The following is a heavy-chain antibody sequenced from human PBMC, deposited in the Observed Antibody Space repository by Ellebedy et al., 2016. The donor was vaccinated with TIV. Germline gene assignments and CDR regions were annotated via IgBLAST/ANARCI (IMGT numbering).Heavy chain of an antibody. CDR1: GGSFNNDH. V-gene: IGHV4-59*08. J-gene: IGHJ4*02. CDR3: ARSYYGSGSPDY. D-gene: IGHD3-10*01. CDR2: VNQRRTT. Sequence: MPSETLSLTCLVSGGSFNNDHWSWIRQSPGKGLGWIGYVNQRRTTKYNSSLRSRVTTAIDMSKKQFSLNLSSVTAADTALYYCARSYYGSGSPDYWGQGTLVTVSS.